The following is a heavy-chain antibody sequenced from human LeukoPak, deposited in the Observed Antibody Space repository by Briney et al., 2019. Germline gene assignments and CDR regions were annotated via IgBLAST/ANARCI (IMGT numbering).Heavy chain of an antibody. D-gene: IGHD3-22*01. V-gene: IGHV5-51*01. CDR2: IYPGDSDT. Sequence: GESLKISCKGSGYRFTSYWIGWVRQMPGKGLEWMGIIYPGDSDTRYSPSFQGQVTISADKSISTAYLQWCSLKASDTAMYYCARQPIGGYYDSSGYPTDAFDIWGQGTMVTVSS. J-gene: IGHJ3*02. CDR1: GYRFTSYW. CDR3: ARQPIGGYYDSSGYPTDAFDI.